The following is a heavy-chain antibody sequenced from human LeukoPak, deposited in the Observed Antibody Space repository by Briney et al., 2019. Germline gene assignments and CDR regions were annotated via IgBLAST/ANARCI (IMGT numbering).Heavy chain of an antibody. CDR2: ISYDGSNK. J-gene: IGHJ4*02. CDR3: ARDDSLDY. CDR1: GFTFSSYA. D-gene: IGHD3-16*01. V-gene: IGHV3-30-3*01. Sequence: GSLRLSCAASGFTFSSYAMHWVRQAPGKGLEWVAVISYDGSNKYYADSVKGRFTISRDNSKNTLYLQMSSLRAEDTAVYYCARDDSLDYWGQGTLVTVSS.